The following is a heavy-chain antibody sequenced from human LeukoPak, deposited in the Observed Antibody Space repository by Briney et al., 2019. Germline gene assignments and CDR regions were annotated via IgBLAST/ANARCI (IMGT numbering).Heavy chain of an antibody. J-gene: IGHJ3*02. Sequence: GGSLRLSCAASGFTFSTYWMSGVRQAPGKGLEWVSYISSSSSTIYYADSVKGRFTISRDNAKNSLYLQMNSLRAEDTAVYYCATTGGSYSMDAFDIWGQGTMVTVSS. V-gene: IGHV3-48*04. CDR3: ATTGGSYSMDAFDI. D-gene: IGHD1-26*01. CDR2: ISSSSSTI. CDR1: GFTFSTYW.